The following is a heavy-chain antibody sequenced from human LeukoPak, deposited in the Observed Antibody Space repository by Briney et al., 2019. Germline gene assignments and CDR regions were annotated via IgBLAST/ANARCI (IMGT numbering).Heavy chain of an antibody. CDR1: GGSFSGYY. D-gene: IGHD3-10*01. Sequence: SETLSLTCAVYGGSFSGYYWSWVRQPPGKGLERIGEINHSGSTNHNPSLKSRVTISVHTSKNQFSLKLSSVPAADTAVYYCARAGMVRRPNFDYWGQGTLVTVSS. CDR2: INHSGST. CDR3: ARAGMVRRPNFDY. V-gene: IGHV4-34*01. J-gene: IGHJ4*02.